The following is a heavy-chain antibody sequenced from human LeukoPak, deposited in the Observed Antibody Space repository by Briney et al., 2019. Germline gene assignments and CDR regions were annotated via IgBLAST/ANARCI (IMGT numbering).Heavy chain of an antibody. CDR2: IFSSGGST. CDR1: GLTFNA. V-gene: IGHV3-23*01. CDR3: AKLLYYYDSSQPY. J-gene: IGHJ4*02. Sequence: GGSLRLSCAASGLTFNAMSWVRQAPGKGLEWVSVIFSSGGSTYYADSVKGRFTISRDNSKNTLYLQMNSLGAEDTAVYYCAKLLYYYDSSQPYWGQGTLVTVSS. D-gene: IGHD3-22*01.